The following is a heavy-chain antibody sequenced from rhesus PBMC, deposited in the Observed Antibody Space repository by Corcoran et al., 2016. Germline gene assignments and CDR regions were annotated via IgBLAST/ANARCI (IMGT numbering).Heavy chain of an antibody. D-gene: IGHD2-21*01. Sequence: QVTLKESGPALVKPPQTLTLTCTFSGFSISTRVMGVGWIRQPPGHDLERRALIYWDDDKYYSTSLKSRLTISKDTSKNQVVLTMTNMDPVDTATYYCARSSVVVASEYFEFWGQGALVTVSS. V-gene: IGHV2-174*01. CDR3: ARSSVVVASEYFEF. CDR2: IYWDDDK. J-gene: IGHJ1*01. CDR1: GFSISTRVMG.